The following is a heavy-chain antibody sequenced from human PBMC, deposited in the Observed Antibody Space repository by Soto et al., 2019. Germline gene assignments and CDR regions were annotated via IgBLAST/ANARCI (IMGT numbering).Heavy chain of an antibody. V-gene: IGHV1-69*13. CDR3: ARDNVVVTAIPYARPYGMDV. CDR2: IIPIFGTA. D-gene: IGHD2-21*02. Sequence: SVTGSCRASVGTFIIYAISWVRQAPGQGLELMGGIIPIFGTANYAQKFQGRVTITADESTSTAYMELSSLRSEDTAVYYCARDNVVVTAIPYARPYGMDVLGQGTTVTVSS. CDR1: VGTFIIYA. J-gene: IGHJ6*02.